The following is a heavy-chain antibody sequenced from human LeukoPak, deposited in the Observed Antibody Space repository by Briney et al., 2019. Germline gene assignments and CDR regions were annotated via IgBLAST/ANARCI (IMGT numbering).Heavy chain of an antibody. D-gene: IGHD1-14*01. CDR3: ARDRRNLFDP. CDR1: GGSVSSGSSY. V-gene: IGHV4-61*01. J-gene: IGHJ5*02. Sequence: SETLSLTCTVSGGSVSSGSSYWGWIRQPPGKGLEWIGYIYYSGSTNYNPSLKSRVTISVDTSKNQFSLKLSSVAAADTAVYYCARDRRNLFDPWGQGTLVTVSS. CDR2: IYYSGST.